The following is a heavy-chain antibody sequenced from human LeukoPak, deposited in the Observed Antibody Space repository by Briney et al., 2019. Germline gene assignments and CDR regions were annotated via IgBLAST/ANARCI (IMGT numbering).Heavy chain of an antibody. CDR2: IYTSGST. D-gene: IGHD5-24*01. CDR1: GGSTSSGSYY. V-gene: IGHV4-61*02. Sequence: PSETLSLTCTVSGGSTSSGSYYWSWIRQPAGKGLEWIGRIYTSGSTNYNPSLKSRVTISVDTSKNKFYLKLSSVTAADTAVYYCARSRDGYGPKDYYYYMDVWGKGTTVTVSS. CDR3: ARSRDGYGPKDYYYYMDV. J-gene: IGHJ6*03.